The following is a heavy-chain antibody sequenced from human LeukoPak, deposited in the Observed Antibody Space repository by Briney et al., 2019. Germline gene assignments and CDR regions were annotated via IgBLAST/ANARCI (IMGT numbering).Heavy chain of an antibody. CDR3: ARANALYCSSTSCLSDY. CDR2: INPNSGGT. D-gene: IGHD2-2*01. V-gene: IGHV1-2*02. J-gene: IGHJ4*02. Sequence: ASVKVSCKASGYTFTGYYMHWVRQAPGQGLEWMAWINPNSGGTYYAQNFHDRITMTRDTSISTAYMELSRLRSDDTAIYYCARANALYCSSTSCLSDYWGQGTPVTVSS. CDR1: GYTFTGYY.